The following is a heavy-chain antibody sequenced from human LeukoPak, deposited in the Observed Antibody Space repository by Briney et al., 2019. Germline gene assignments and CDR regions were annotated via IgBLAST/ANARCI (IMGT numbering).Heavy chain of an antibody. Sequence: ASVKVSCKASGYTFTGYYMHWVRQAPGQGLEWMGWINPNSGGTNYAQKFQGRATMTRDTSISTAYMELSRLRSDDTAVYYCARDPGSVEPWFDPWGQGTLVTVSS. D-gene: IGHD2-15*01. J-gene: IGHJ5*02. CDR1: GYTFTGYY. CDR2: INPNSGGT. V-gene: IGHV1-2*02. CDR3: ARDPGSVEPWFDP.